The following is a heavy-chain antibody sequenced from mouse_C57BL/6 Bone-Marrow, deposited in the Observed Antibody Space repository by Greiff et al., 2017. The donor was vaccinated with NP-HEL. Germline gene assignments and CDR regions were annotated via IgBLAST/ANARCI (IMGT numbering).Heavy chain of an antibody. CDR1: GFTFSSYA. CDR2: ISHGGSCT. Sequence: EVKLEESGGGLVKPGGSLKLSCAASGFTFSSYAMSWVRQTPEKRLEWVATISHGGSCTYYPDNVKGRFTIPRANATNTLYLQMSNLKSEATAMYDCARGVGQLRPLAYWGQGTRVTVSA. CDR3: ARGVGQLRPLAY. D-gene: IGHD3-2*02. J-gene: IGHJ3*01. V-gene: IGHV5-4*03.